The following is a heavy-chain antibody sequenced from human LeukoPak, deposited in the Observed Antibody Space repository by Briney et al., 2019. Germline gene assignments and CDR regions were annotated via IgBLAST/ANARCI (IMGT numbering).Heavy chain of an antibody. Sequence: SETLSLTCTVSGGSISSYYWSWIRQPPGKGLEWIGYIYYSGSTNYNPSLKSRVTISVDTSKNQFSLKLSSVTAADTAVYYCASYLRRYYYYYMDVWGKGTTVTVSS. CDR2: IYYSGST. CDR1: GGSISSYY. J-gene: IGHJ6*03. D-gene: IGHD3-22*01. CDR3: ASYLRRYYYYYMDV. V-gene: IGHV4-59*12.